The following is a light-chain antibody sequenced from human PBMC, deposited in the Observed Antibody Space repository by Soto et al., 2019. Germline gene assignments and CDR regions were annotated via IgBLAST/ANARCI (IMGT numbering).Light chain of an antibody. Sequence: DIQMTQSPSTLAASVGDRVTITCLASQSISSWLAWYQQKPGKAPKLLIYDASSLESGVPSRFSGSGSGTEFTLPIRSLQPDDFATYYCQQYNRYPTWTFGQGPKVEI. CDR2: DAS. CDR3: QQYNRYPTWT. J-gene: IGKJ1*01. CDR1: QSISSW. V-gene: IGKV1-5*01.